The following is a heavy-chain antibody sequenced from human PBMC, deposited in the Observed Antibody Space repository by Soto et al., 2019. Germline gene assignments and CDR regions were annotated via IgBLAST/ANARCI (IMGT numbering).Heavy chain of an antibody. CDR3: AGDQQPL. CDR2: INHSGST. CDR1: GGSFSGYY. J-gene: IGHJ4*02. V-gene: IGHV4-34*01. Sequence: SETLSLTCAVYGGSFSGYYWSWIRQPPGKGLEWIGEINHSGSTNYNPSLKSRVTISVDTSKNQFSLKLSSVTAADTAVYYCAGDQQPLWGQGTLVTVSS. D-gene: IGHD6-13*01.